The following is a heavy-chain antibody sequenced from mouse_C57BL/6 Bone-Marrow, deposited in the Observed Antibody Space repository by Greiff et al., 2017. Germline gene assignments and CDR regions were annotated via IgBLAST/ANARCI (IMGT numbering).Heavy chain of an antibody. CDR1: GYTFTSYW. Sequence: QVQLQQPGTELVKPGASVKLSCKASGYTFTSYWMHWVKQRPGQGLEWIGNINPSNGGTNYNEKFKSKAPLTVDKSSSTAYMQLSSLTSEDSAVYDCASPKRLPMGFDYWGQGTTLTVSS. CDR2: INPSNGGT. V-gene: IGHV1-53*01. D-gene: IGHD1-1*02. J-gene: IGHJ2*01. CDR3: ASPKRLPMGFDY.